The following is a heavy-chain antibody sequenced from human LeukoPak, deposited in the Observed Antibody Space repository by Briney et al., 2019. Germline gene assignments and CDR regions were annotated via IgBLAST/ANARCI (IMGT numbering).Heavy chain of an antibody. Sequence: SVKVSCKASGGTFSSYAFSWVRQAPGQGLEWMGGIIPIFGTANYAQKFQGRVTITADESTSTAYMELSSLRSEDTAVYYCATSYYDSSGYYYDYWGQGTLVTVSS. D-gene: IGHD3-22*01. CDR3: ATSYYDSSGYYYDY. CDR2: IIPIFGTA. J-gene: IGHJ4*02. V-gene: IGHV1-69*13. CDR1: GGTFSSYA.